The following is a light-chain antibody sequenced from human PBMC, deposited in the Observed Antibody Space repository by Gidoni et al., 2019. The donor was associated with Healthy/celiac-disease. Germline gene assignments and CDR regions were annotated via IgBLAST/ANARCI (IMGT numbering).Light chain of an antibody. CDR3: MQSLQTPRT. V-gene: IGKV2-28*01. Sequence: DIVMTQSPLSLPVTPGEPASISCRSSQSLLHSNGYNYLDWYLQKPGQSPQLLIYLGSNRDSGVPDRFRGSGSGTDFTLKISRVEAEDVGVDYCMQSLQTPRTFGQGTKVEIK. CDR2: LGS. J-gene: IGKJ1*01. CDR1: QSLLHSNGYNY.